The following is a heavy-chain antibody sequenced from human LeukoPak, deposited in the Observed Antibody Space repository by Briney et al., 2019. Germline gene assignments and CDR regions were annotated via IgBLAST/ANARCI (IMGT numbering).Heavy chain of an antibody. V-gene: IGHV1-18*01. Sequence: ASVKVSCKASGYTFTSYSINWVRQAAGKGLEWMGWISAYNGNTKYAQKLQGRVTMTTDTSTSTAYMELRSLRSDDTAVYYCARGLGGSGSYFLTFDYWGQGTLVTVSS. CDR1: GYTFTSYS. CDR3: ARGLGGSGSYFLTFDY. D-gene: IGHD1-26*01. J-gene: IGHJ4*02. CDR2: ISAYNGNT.